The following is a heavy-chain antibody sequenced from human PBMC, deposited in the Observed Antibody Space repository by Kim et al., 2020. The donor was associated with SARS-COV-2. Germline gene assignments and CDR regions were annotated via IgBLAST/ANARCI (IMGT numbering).Heavy chain of an antibody. J-gene: IGHJ4*02. CDR3: ATRNYDVLTGAFDY. Sequence: QHFQDRFTITVDESTNTVYMELSSLTSEDTAVYFCATRNYDVLTGAFDYWGQGTLVTVSS. D-gene: IGHD3-9*01. V-gene: IGHV1-69*01.